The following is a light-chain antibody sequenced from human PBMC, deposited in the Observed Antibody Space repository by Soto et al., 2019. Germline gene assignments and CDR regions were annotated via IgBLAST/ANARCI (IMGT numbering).Light chain of an antibody. Sequence: DIQMTQSPSPLSGSVGDRVTITCRASQTISSWLAWYQQKPGKAPNLLIYDASSLQSGVPSRFSGSGSGTEFTLTISSLQPDDFATYYCQQYNGYSYTFGQGTRLEIK. CDR2: DAS. CDR3: QQYNGYSYT. CDR1: QTISSW. J-gene: IGKJ5*01. V-gene: IGKV1-5*01.